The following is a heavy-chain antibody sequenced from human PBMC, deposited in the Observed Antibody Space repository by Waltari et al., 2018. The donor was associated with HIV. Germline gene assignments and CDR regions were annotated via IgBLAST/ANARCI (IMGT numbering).Heavy chain of an antibody. Sequence: QGQLVESGGGVVQPGGSLSLSCVASGFSFRISAMHWVRQAPGKGLEWVTVIRYDGNTKYYADSVKGRFTISRDNSKNTLYLQMSSLRAEDTAVYYCAKELRSGYSYYYYGMDVWGQGTTVTVSS. CDR2: IRYDGNTK. J-gene: IGHJ6*02. CDR3: AKELRSGYSYYYYGMDV. D-gene: IGHD2-15*01. V-gene: IGHV3-30*02. CDR1: GFSFRISA.